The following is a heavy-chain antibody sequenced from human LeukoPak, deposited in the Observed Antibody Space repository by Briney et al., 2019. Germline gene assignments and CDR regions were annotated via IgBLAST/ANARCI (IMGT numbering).Heavy chain of an antibody. CDR3: ASTPLVPITQVDI. D-gene: IGHD3-10*01. CDR2: IYYSGST. Sequence: SETLSLTCTVSGGSVSSGSSCWRWIRQPPGKGLEWIGYIYYSGSTNYNPSLKSRVTISVATSKNQFSLQLHTVTAADTAVYYCASTPLVPITQVDIWGHGTMVTVSS. J-gene: IGHJ3*02. V-gene: IGHV4-61*01. CDR1: GGSVSSGSSC.